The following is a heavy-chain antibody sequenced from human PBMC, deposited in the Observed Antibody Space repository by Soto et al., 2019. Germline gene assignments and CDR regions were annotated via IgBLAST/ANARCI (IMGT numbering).Heavy chain of an antibody. D-gene: IGHD3-3*01. V-gene: IGHV3-23*01. CDR3: AKDYDFWSGYPFFH. CDR1: GVTFSSYA. CDR2: ISGSGGST. Sequence: GGALGVSCAASGVTFSSYAMSWVRQAPGKGLEWVSAISGSGGSTYYADSVKGRFTISRDNSKNTLYLQMNSLRAEDTAVYYCAKDYDFWSGYPFFHWGQGTLVTVSS. J-gene: IGHJ4*02.